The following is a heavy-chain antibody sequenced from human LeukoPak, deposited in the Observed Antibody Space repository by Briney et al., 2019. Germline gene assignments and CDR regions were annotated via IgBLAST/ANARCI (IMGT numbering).Heavy chain of an antibody. D-gene: IGHD3-10*01. Sequence: SETLSLTCTVSGGSISSYYWSWIRQPAGKGLEWIGRIYTSGSTNYNPSLKSRVTMSVDTSKNQFSLKLSSVTAADTAVYYCARDHYYYGTENWFDPWGQGTLVTVSS. CDR2: IYTSGST. CDR3: ARDHYYYGTENWFDP. J-gene: IGHJ5*02. V-gene: IGHV4-4*07. CDR1: GGSISSYY.